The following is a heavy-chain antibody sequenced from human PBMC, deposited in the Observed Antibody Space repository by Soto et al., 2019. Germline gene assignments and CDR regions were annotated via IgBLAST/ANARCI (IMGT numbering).Heavy chain of an antibody. CDR2: MNPINGAT. D-gene: IGHD6-13*01. V-gene: IGHV1-8*02. CDR1: GYDFIAYD. Sequence: GVSVKVSCKASGYDFIAYDINWVRQASGQGLEWMGWMNPINGATGSARRFQGRVSMTRNTATGTAYLELTSLRSDDTAVYYCGRGPSPRAPAGGTPYYYAMDVWGQGTTVTVSS. J-gene: IGHJ6*02. CDR3: GRGPSPRAPAGGTPYYYAMDV.